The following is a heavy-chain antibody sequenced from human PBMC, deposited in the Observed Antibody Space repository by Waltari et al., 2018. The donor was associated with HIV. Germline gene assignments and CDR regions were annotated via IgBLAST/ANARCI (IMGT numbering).Heavy chain of an antibody. CDR3: ARPHYGSGSYLGYYYYGMDV. Sequence: QVQLVQSGAEVKKPGASVKVSCKASGYTFTSYDINWVRPATGHGLEWMGWMNPNSGNTGYAQKFQGRVTMTRNTSISTAYMELSSLRSEDTAVYYCARPHYGSGSYLGYYYYGMDVWGQGTTVTVSS. CDR2: MNPNSGNT. D-gene: IGHD3-10*01. J-gene: IGHJ6*02. CDR1: GYTFTSYD. V-gene: IGHV1-8*01.